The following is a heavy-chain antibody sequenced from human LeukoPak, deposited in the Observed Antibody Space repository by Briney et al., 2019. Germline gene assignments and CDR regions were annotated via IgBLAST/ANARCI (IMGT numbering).Heavy chain of an antibody. D-gene: IGHD7-27*01. CDR1: GFTFSSYA. Sequence: PGGSLRLSCAASGFTFSSYAMHWVRQAPGKGLEWVAVISYDGSNKYYADSVKGRSTISRDNSKNTLYLQMNSLRAEDTAVYYCAKELDWGQQYYFDYWGQGTLVTVSS. V-gene: IGHV3-30-3*01. CDR2: ISYDGSNK. J-gene: IGHJ4*02. CDR3: AKELDWGQQYYFDY.